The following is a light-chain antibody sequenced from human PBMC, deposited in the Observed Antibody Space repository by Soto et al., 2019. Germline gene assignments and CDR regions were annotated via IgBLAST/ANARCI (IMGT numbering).Light chain of an antibody. J-gene: IGKJ5*01. CDR1: QSVSSN. CDR2: DAS. Sequence: EILMTQSPATLSVSPGERDTLSCRASQSVSSNLAWYQQKPGQAPRLLIYDASKRATGIPARFSGSGSGTNFTLTISSLEPEDFAVYYCPQHRSWQVTFGQGTRVEIK. V-gene: IGKV3D-11*02. CDR3: PQHRSWQVT.